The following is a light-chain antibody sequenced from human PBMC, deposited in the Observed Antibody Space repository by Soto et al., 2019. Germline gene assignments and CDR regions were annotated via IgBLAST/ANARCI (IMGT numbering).Light chain of an antibody. CDR1: SSDVGGSNF. V-gene: IGLV2-14*03. Sequence: QSVLTQPASVSDSPGQSITISCTGTSSDVGGSNFVSWYQQHPGKPPELIIYDVANRPSGVSNRFSGSKSGSTASLFISRLQTEDEADYYCVSYTSSTTYVFGTGTKVTVL. J-gene: IGLJ1*01. CDR3: VSYTSSTTYV. CDR2: DVA.